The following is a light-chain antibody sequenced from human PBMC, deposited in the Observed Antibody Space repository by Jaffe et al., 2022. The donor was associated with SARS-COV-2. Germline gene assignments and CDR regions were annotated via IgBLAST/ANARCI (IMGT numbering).Light chain of an antibody. CDR1: NLGDRY. Sequence: SYELIQPPSVSVSPGQTATIACSGENLGDRYICWYQQKSGQAPVLVIYQDSKRPSGIPERFSGSNSGNTATLTISETQAMDDADYFCQAWDSTSVVFGGGTKLTVL. V-gene: IGLV3-1*01. CDR2: QDS. CDR3: QAWDSTSVV. J-gene: IGLJ2*01.